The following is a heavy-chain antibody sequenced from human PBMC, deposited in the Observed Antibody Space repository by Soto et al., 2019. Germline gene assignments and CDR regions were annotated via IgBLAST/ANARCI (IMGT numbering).Heavy chain of an antibody. CDR3: ARDRPTYYYDSSGTSDAFDI. D-gene: IGHD3-22*01. J-gene: IGHJ3*02. CDR1: GGSISSGGYY. V-gene: IGHV4-31*03. CDR2: IYYSGST. Sequence: QVQLQESGPGLVKPSQTLSLTCTVSGGSISSGGYYWSWIRQHPGKGLEWIGYIYYSGSTYYNPALKSRVTISVYTSKNQFSLKLSSVTAADTAVYYCARDRPTYYYDSSGTSDAFDIWGQGTMVTVSS.